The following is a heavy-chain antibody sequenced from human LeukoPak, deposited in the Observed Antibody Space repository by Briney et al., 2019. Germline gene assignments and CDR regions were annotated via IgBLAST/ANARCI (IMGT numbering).Heavy chain of an antibody. J-gene: IGHJ5*02. V-gene: IGHV5-51*01. D-gene: IGHD4-17*01. CDR1: GYSFTSYW. CDR2: IYPGDSDT. Sequence: GESLKISCKGSGYSFTSYWIGWVRQMPGKGLEWMGIIYPGDSDTRYSPSFQGQVTISADKSISTAYLQWSSLKASDTAMYYCARRHDYGDYWCWFDPWGQGTLVTVSS. CDR3: ARRHDYGDYWCWFDP.